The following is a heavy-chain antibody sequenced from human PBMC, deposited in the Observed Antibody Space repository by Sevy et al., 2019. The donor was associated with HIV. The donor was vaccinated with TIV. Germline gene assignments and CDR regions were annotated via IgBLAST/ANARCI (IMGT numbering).Heavy chain of an antibody. Sequence: GGSLRLSCAASGFTFSSYAMSWVRQAPGKGLEWVGRIKSKTDGGTTDYAAPVKGRFTISRDDSKNTLYLQMNSLKTEDTAVYYCTTVAQFTAFDIWGQGTMVTVSS. J-gene: IGHJ3*02. CDR2: IKSKTDGGTT. V-gene: IGHV3-15*01. CDR1: GFTFSSYA. CDR3: TTVAQFTAFDI.